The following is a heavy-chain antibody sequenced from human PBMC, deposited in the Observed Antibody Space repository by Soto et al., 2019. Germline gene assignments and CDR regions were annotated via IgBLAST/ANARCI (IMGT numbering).Heavy chain of an antibody. V-gene: IGHV1-58*01. CDR2: IVVGSGNT. Sequence: SVKVSCKASGFTFTSSAVQWVRQARGQRLEWIGWIVVGSGNTNYAQKFQERVTITRDMSTSTAYMELSSLRSEDTAVYYCAAVGPGVGATLFGYWGQGTLVTVSS. CDR3: AAVGPGVGATLFGY. D-gene: IGHD1-26*01. J-gene: IGHJ4*02. CDR1: GFTFTSSA.